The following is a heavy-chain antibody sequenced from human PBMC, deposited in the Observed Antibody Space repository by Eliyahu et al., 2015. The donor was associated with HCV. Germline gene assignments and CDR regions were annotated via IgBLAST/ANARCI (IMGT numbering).Heavy chain of an antibody. J-gene: IGHJ6*02. D-gene: IGHD3-9*01. V-gene: IGHV3-21*01. CDR2: ISSSSSYI. Sequence: EVQLVESGGGLVKPGGSLRLSCAASGXTFSXYSMNXXRXAPGKGLEWVXSISSSSSYIYXADSVKGRFTISRDNAKNSLYLQMNSLRAEDTAVYYCARDRTYYDILTGYYGHYGMDVWGQGTTVTVSS. CDR3: ARDRTYYDILTGYYGHYGMDV. CDR1: GXTFSXYS.